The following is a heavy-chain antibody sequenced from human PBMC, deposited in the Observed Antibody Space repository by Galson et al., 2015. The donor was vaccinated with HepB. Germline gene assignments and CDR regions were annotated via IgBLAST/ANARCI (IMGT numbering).Heavy chain of an antibody. CDR1: GFTFSSYS. Sequence: SLRLSCAASGFTFSSYSMNWVRQAPGKGLEWVSSISSSSSYIYYADSVKGRFTISRDNAKNSLYLQMNSLRAEDTAMYYCARDVDRGVWYFDYWGQGTLVTVSS. J-gene: IGHJ4*02. CDR2: ISSSSSYI. CDR3: ARDVDRGVWYFDY. D-gene: IGHD3-16*01. V-gene: IGHV3-21*01.